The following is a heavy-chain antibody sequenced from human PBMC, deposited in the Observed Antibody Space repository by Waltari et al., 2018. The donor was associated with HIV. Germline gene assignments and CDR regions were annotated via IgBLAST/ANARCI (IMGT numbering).Heavy chain of an antibody. D-gene: IGHD3-16*01. J-gene: IGHJ6*02. V-gene: IGHV4-34*01. CDR3: ARSYNSGWTRHNYYYYGVDI. CDR2: VTSKGVA. CDR1: GGSFRGYF. Sequence: QVRLDQWGIGRLRPSETISLTCAVYGGSFRGYFWTWVRHSPAGGLAWIGQVTSKGVADYSSSRESRAALWVDTSKNQFFLRRHSMTAADSGTYYCARSYNSGWTRHNYYYYGVDIWGQGTDVIVS.